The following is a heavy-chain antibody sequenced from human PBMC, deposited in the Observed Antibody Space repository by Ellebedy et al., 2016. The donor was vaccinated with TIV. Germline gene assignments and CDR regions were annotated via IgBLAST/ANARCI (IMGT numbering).Heavy chain of an antibody. CDR1: GFTFSSYC. V-gene: IGHV3-7*04. CDR3: ARDSLQFGPGMCFDY. CDR2: IKQDGSEK. Sequence: GESLKISCAASGFTFSSYCMSWVRQAPGKGLEWVANIKQDGSEKFYVDSVKGRFTISRDNAKNSLYLHMNSLRAEDMAVYYCARDSLQFGPGMCFDYWGQGTLVTVSS. J-gene: IGHJ4*02. D-gene: IGHD3-10*01.